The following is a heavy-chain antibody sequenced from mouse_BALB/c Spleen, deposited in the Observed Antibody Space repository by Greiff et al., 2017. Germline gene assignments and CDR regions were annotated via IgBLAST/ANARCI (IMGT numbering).Heavy chain of an antibody. V-gene: IGHV2-2*02. J-gene: IGHJ1*01. D-gene: IGHD1-1*01. CDR2: IWSGGST. CDR1: GFSLTSYG. CDR3: ARLLRSTGSFDV. Sequence: QVQLQQSGPGLVQPSQSLSITCTVSGFSLTSYGVHWVRQSPGKGLEWLGVIWSGGSTDYNAAFISRLSISKDNSKSQVFFKMNSLQANDTAIYYCARLLRSTGSFDVWGAGTTVTVSS.